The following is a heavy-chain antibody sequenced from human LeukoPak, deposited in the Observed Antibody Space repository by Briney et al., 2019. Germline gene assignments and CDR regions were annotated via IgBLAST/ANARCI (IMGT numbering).Heavy chain of an antibody. CDR2: IYYSGSS. CDR1: GGSISSNY. D-gene: IGHD6-19*01. Sequence: SETLSLTCTVSGGSISSNYWSWIRQLPGKGLEWIAYIYYSGSSNYNPSSKSRVTISGDTSKNQFSLKLNSVTAADTAVYYCARTTSGVGGFDSWGQGTLVTVSS. CDR3: ARTTSGVGGFDS. V-gene: IGHV4-59*01. J-gene: IGHJ4*02.